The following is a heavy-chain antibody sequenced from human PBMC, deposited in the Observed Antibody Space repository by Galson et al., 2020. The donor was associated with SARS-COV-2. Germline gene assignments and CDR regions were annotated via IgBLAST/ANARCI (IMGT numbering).Heavy chain of an antibody. V-gene: IGHV3-30*04. CDR1: GFTISNYV. D-gene: IGHD1-26*01. CDR3: ARGGEWELPYYFDY. CDR2: ISTDESNS. J-gene: IGHJ4*02. Sequence: GGSLRLTCAASGFTISNYVMHWVRKAQGQGQEWVAVISTDESNSFYADSLKGRFTISRDNSKSTLYLQMNSLRAEDTAVYYCARGGEWELPYYFDYWGQRTLVTVSS.